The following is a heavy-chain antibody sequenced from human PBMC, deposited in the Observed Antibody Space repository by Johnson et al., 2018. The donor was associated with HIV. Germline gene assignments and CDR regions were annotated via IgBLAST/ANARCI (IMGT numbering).Heavy chain of an antibody. V-gene: IGHV3-33*03. CDR2: IWYDGSNK. CDR1: GFTFSSYG. J-gene: IGHJ3*02. D-gene: IGHD3-16*01. CDR3: VGVKFYDPDAFDI. Sequence: QVQLVESGGGVVQPGRSLRLSCAASGFTFSSYGMHWVRQAPGKGLEWVAVIWYDGSNKYYADSVKGRFTISRDNAKNSMYLQMNSLRAEDTALYYCVGVKFYDPDAFDIWGHGTMVTVSS.